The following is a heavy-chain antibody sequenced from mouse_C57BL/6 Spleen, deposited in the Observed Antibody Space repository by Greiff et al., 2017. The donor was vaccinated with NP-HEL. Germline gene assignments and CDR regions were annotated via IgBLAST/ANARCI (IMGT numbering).Heavy chain of an antibody. J-gene: IGHJ4*01. CDR2: IYPGDGDT. CDR3: ARRGDYDYYAMDY. V-gene: IGHV1-82*01. Sequence: QVQLQQPGAELVKPGASVKISCKASGYAFSSSWMNWVKQRPGKGLEWIGRIYPGDGDTNYNGKFKGKATLTADKSSSTAYMQLSSLTSEDSAVYFCARRGDYDYYAMDYWGQGTSVTVSS. D-gene: IGHD1-1*01. CDR1: GYAFSSSW.